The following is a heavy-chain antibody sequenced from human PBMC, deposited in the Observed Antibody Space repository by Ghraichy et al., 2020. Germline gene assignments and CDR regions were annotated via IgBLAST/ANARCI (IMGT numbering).Heavy chain of an antibody. Sequence: SETLSLTCAVYGGSFSGYYWSWIRQPPGKGLEWIGEINHSGSTNYNPSLKSRVTISVDTSKNQFSLKLSSVTAADTAVYYCARGSRYYDFWSGYYKGCWFDPWGQGTLVTVSS. CDR3: ARGSRYYDFWSGYYKGCWFDP. J-gene: IGHJ5*02. CDR1: GGSFSGYY. CDR2: INHSGST. V-gene: IGHV4-34*01. D-gene: IGHD3-3*01.